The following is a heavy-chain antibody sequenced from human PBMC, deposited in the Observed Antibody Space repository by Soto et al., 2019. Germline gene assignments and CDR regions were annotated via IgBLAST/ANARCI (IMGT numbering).Heavy chain of an antibody. J-gene: IGHJ6*02. V-gene: IGHV5-10-1*01. Sequence: PGESLKISCKGSGYSFTSYWISWVRRMPGKGLEWMGRIDPSDSYTNYSPSFQGHVTISADKSISTAYLQWSSLKASDTAMYYCAREAPGGSGSSDGMDVWGQGTTVTVSS. CDR3: AREAPGGSGSSDGMDV. CDR2: IDPSDSYT. CDR1: GYSFTSYW. D-gene: IGHD3-10*01.